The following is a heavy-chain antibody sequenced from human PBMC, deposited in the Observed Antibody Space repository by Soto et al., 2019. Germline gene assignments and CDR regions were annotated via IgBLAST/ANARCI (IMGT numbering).Heavy chain of an antibody. V-gene: IGHV3-7*01. J-gene: IGHJ4*02. CDR1: GFTFSSYW. Sequence: LRLSCAASGFTFSSYWMSWVRQAPGKGLEWVANIKQDGSEKYYVDSVKGRFTISRDNAKNSLYLQMNSLRAEDTAVYYCARERHYYDSSAFDYWGQGTLVTVSS. CDR3: ARERHYYDSSAFDY. CDR2: IKQDGSEK. D-gene: IGHD3-22*01.